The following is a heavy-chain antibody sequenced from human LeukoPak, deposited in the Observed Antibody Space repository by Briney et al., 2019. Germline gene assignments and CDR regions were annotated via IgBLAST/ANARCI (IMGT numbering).Heavy chain of an antibody. CDR2: IYWNDDK. J-gene: IGHJ3*02. D-gene: IGHD4-17*01. Sequence: SGPTLVKPTQTLTLTCTFSGFSLRTGGVGVGWIRQPPGKALEWLALIYWNDDKRYSPSLKSRLTITKDTSKNQVVLTMTNMDPVDTATYYCAHSGTVTTPHDAFDIWGQGTMVTVSS. CDR1: GFSLRTGGVG. CDR3: AHSGTVTTPHDAFDI. V-gene: IGHV2-5*01.